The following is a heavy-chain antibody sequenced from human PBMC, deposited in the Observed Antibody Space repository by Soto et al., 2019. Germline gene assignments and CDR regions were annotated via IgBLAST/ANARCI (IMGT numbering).Heavy chain of an antibody. CDR3: ARSHYYDSSGYYEGGY. CDR1: GGTFSSYT. V-gene: IGHV1-69*02. Sequence: QVQLVQSGAEVKKPGSSVKVSSKASGGTFSSYTISWVRQAPGQGLEWMGRIIPILGIANYAQKFQGRVTITADKSTSTAYRALSSLRSEDTDVYDCARSHYYDSSGYYEGGYWGQGTLVTVSS. D-gene: IGHD3-22*01. J-gene: IGHJ4*02. CDR2: IIPILGIA.